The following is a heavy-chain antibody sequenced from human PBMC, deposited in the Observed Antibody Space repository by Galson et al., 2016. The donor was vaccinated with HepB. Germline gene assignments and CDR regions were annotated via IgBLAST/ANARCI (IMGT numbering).Heavy chain of an antibody. CDR1: GFTFGTYW. D-gene: IGHD3-10*01. CDR3: ARWKYYGSGSYGFDY. V-gene: IGHV3-7*02. CDR2: IKHDGSEK. J-gene: IGHJ4*02. Sequence: SLRLSCAASGFTFGTYWMSWVRQAPGKGLEWLANIKHDGSEKYFVDSVKGRFTISRDNAKNSLYLQMNSLRAEDTAVYYCARWKYYGSGSYGFDYWGQGTLATVSS.